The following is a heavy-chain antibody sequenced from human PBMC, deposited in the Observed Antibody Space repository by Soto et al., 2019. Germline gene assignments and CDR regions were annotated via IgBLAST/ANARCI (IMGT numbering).Heavy chain of an antibody. Sequence: QVQLVESGGGVVQPGRSLRLSCAASGFTFSSYGMHWVRQAPGKGLEWVAVIWYDGSNKYYADSVKGRFTISRDNSKNTLYLQMNSLRAEDMAVYYCARDRGQQLAFFQHWGQGTLVTVSS. CDR1: GFTFSSYG. D-gene: IGHD6-13*01. CDR2: IWYDGSNK. V-gene: IGHV3-33*01. CDR3: ARDRGQQLAFFQH. J-gene: IGHJ1*01.